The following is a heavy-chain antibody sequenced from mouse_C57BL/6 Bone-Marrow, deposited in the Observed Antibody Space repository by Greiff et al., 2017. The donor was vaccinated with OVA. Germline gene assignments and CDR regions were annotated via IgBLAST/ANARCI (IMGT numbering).Heavy chain of an antibody. CDR1: GYTFTSYT. CDR2: INPSSGYT. Sequence: QVQLQQSGAELARPGASVKLSCKASGYTFTSYTMHWVKQRPGQGLEWIGYINPSSGYTKYNQKFKDKATLTSDKSSSTAYMQLSSLTAEDSAVYDCEIIYDGTLYFDYWGQGTTLTVSS. D-gene: IGHD2-1*01. V-gene: IGHV1-4*01. CDR3: EIIYDGTLYFDY. J-gene: IGHJ2*01.